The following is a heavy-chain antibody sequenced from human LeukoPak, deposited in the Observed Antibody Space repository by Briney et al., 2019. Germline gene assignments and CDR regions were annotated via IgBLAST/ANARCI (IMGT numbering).Heavy chain of an antibody. Sequence: PAGSLRLSCAASGFTFSGHLMSWVRQAPGKGLEWVANINQGGSDKYYADSVKGRFTISRDNANNLLYLQMNSLRGEDTAVYYCTRDRSRAEDDWGQGTLVTVSS. J-gene: IGHJ4*02. CDR3: TRDRSRAEDD. CDR1: GFTFSGHL. V-gene: IGHV3-7*01. CDR2: INQGGSDK. D-gene: IGHD1-14*01.